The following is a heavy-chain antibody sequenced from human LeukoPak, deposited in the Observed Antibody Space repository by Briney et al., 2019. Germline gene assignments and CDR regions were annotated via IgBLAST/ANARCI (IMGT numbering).Heavy chain of an antibody. V-gene: IGHV3-74*01. D-gene: IGHD4-17*01. CDR1: GFTFSSYW. CDR2: INSDGSST. CDR3: ARAGRADGDYHYFDY. J-gene: IGHJ4*02. Sequence: PGGSLRLSCAASGFTFSSYWMHWVRQAPGKGLVWVSRINSDGSSTSYADSVKGRFTISRDNAKNTLYLQMNSLRAEDTAVYYCARAGRADGDYHYFDYWGQGTLVTVSS.